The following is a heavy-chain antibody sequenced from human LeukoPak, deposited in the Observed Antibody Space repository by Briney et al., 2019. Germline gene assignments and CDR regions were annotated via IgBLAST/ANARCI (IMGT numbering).Heavy chain of an antibody. V-gene: IGHV3-30*02. J-gene: IGHJ6*03. D-gene: IGHD3-10*01. Sequence: GGSLRLSCAASGFIFSDYVMNWLRQAPGRGLEWVAYIRYDGSHKYYIDSVKGRFTISRDNSKNTLYLQMNSLRPEDTAVYYCAKDGPLYGSGTDYYYMDVWGKGTTVTVSS. CDR3: AKDGPLYGSGTDYYYMDV. CDR1: GFIFSDYV. CDR2: IRYDGSHK.